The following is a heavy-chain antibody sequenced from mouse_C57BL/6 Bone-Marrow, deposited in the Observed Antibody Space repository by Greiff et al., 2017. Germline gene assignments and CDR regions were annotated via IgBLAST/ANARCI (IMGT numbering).Heavy chain of an antibody. CDR1: GFTFSDYY. J-gene: IGHJ1*03. CDR3: ARPALSSSSYWYFEV. D-gene: IGHD1-1*01. V-gene: IGHV5-12*01. Sequence: EVKLVESGGGLVQPGGSLKLSCAASGFTFSDYYMYWVRQTPEKRLEWVAYISNGGGSTYYPDTVKGRFTISRDNAKNTLYLQMSRLKSEDTAMYYCARPALSSSSYWYFEVWGTGTTVTVSS. CDR2: ISNGGGST.